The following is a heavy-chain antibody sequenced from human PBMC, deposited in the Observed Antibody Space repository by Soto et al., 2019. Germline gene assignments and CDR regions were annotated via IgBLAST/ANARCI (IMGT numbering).Heavy chain of an antibody. CDR1: GFTFSDHY. CDR3: ARLRLTGYFDY. V-gene: IGHV3-11*05. Sequence: QVQLVESGGGLVKPGGSLRLSCVASGFTFSDHYMTWIRQAPGKGLEWLSYISTSSSYTNHADSVKGRFTISRDNAMNSLYLQMNSLRAEDTAVYYCARLRLTGYFDYWGQGTLVTVSS. J-gene: IGHJ4*02. CDR2: ISTSSSYT.